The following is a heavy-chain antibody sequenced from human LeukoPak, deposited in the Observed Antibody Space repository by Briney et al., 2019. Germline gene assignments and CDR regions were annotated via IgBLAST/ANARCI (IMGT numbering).Heavy chain of an antibody. D-gene: IGHD1-26*01. CDR1: GYTFTGYY. V-gene: IGHV1-2*06. Sequence: GASVKVSCKASGYTFTGYYMHWVRQAPGQGLEWMGRVNPNSGGTNCAQKFQGRVTMTRDTSISTAYMELSRLRSDDTAVYYCARTRTIVGAKGFDYWGQGTLVTVSS. CDR3: ARTRTIVGAKGFDY. J-gene: IGHJ4*02. CDR2: VNPNSGGT.